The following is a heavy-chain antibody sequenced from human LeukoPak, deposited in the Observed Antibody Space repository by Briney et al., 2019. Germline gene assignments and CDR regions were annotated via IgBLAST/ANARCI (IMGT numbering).Heavy chain of an antibody. CDR2: INPNSGVT. D-gene: IGHD3-10*01. Sequence: ASVTVSCKASGYTFTGHYMHWVRQAPGQGLEWMGWINPNSGVTNYAQKFQGRVTMTRDTSISTAYMDLSRLRSDDTAVYYCARDYYADYWGQGTPVTVSS. CDR1: GYTFTGHY. CDR3: ARDYYADY. J-gene: IGHJ4*02. V-gene: IGHV1-2*02.